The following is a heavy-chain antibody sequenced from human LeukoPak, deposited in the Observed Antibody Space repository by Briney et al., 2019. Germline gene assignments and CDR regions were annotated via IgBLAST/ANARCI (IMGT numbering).Heavy chain of an antibody. CDR3: ARSPHAYSNYGNNYYYYMDV. J-gene: IGHJ6*03. Sequence: SETLSLTCAVYGGSFSGYYWSWIRQPPGKGLEWTGEINHSGSANYNPSLKSRVTISVDTSKNQFSLKLSSVTAADTAVYYCARSPHAYSNYGNNYYYYMDVWGKGTTVTVSS. D-gene: IGHD4-11*01. CDR1: GGSFSGYY. V-gene: IGHV4-34*01. CDR2: INHSGSA.